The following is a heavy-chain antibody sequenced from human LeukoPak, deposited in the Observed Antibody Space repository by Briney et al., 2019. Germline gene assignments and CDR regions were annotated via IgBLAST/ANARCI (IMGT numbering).Heavy chain of an antibody. D-gene: IGHD3-3*01. V-gene: IGHV3-7*01. CDR2: IKQDGSEK. CDR1: GFTFSSYW. CDR3: ARGQKKRYYDFWSGYSPPGHY. Sequence: PGGSLRLSCAASGFTFSSYWMSWVRQAPGKGLEWVANIKQDGSEKYYVDSVKGRFTISRDNAKNSLNLQMNSLRAEDTAVYYCARGQKKRYYDFWSGYSPPGHYWGQGTLVTVSS. J-gene: IGHJ4*02.